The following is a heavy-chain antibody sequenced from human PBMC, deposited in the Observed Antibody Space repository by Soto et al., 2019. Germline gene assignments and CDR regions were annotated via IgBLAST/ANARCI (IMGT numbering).Heavy chain of an antibody. V-gene: IGHV4-59*01. D-gene: IGHD6-19*01. CDR2: VYYSGST. CDR1: GGSISSYY. CDR3: ARESYSSGWFDY. Sequence: QVQLQESGPGLVKPSETLSLMCTVSGGSISSYYWTWIRQPPGKGLEWIGYVYYSGSTNYSPSLKSRVTISVDTSKNQFSLKLSSVTAADTAVYYCARESYSSGWFDYWGQGTLVTVSS. J-gene: IGHJ4*02.